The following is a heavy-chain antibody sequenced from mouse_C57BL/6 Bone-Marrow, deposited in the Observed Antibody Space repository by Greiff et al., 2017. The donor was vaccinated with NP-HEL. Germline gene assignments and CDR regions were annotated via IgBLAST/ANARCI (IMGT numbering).Heavy chain of an antibody. J-gene: IGHJ1*03. D-gene: IGHD1-1*01. V-gene: IGHV1-62-2*01. CDR1: GYTFTEYT. CDR2: FYPGSGSI. CDR3: ARDGDYFGSSYGYFEV. Sequence: QVQLQQSGAELVKPGASVKLSCKASGYTFTEYTIHWVKQRSGQGLEWIGWFYPGSGSIKYNEKFKDKATLSADKSSSTVYMDLSRLTSEDSAVYFCARDGDYFGSSYGYFEVWGTGTTVTVSS.